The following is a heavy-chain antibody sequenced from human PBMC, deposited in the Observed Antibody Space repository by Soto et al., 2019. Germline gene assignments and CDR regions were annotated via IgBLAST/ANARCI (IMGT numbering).Heavy chain of an antibody. V-gene: IGHV3-33*01. D-gene: IGHD3-16*01. CDR1: GFTFSSYG. CDR2: IWYDGSNK. CDR3: ARDGIPHLGQLLSNYFDY. J-gene: IGHJ4*02. Sequence: QVQLVESGGGVVQRGRSLRLYCAASGFTFSSYGMHWVRQAPGKGLEWVAVIWYDGSNKYYADSVKGRFTISRDNSKNTLYLQMNSLRAEDTAVYYCARDGIPHLGQLLSNYFDYWRQGTLVTVSS.